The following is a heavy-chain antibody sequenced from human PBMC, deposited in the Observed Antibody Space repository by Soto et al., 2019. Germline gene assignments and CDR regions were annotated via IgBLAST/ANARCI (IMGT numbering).Heavy chain of an antibody. V-gene: IGHV1-69*06. J-gene: IGHJ3*02. CDR3: ARGPYYCGGDCYGAFDI. CDR2: IIPIFGTA. Sequence: SVKVSCKASGGTFSTYAISWVRQAPGQGLEWMGGIIPIFGTANYAQKFQGRVTITADKSTSTAYMELSSLRSEDTAVYYCARGPYYCGGDCYGAFDIWGQGTMVTVSS. CDR1: GGTFSTYA. D-gene: IGHD2-21*02.